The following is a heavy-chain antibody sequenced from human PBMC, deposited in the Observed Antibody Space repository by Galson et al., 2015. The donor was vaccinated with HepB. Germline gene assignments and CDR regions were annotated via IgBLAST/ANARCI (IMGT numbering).Heavy chain of an antibody. Sequence: SVKVSCKASGYTFTSYHMHWVRQAPGQGLEWMGIINPSGGSTSYAQKFQGRVTMTRDTSTGTVYMELSGLRSEDTAVYYCARAPNYYGSGFYGMDVWGQGTTVTVSS. CDR1: GYTFTSYH. CDR2: INPSGGST. V-gene: IGHV1-46*01. CDR3: ARAPNYYGSGFYGMDV. J-gene: IGHJ6*02. D-gene: IGHD3-10*01.